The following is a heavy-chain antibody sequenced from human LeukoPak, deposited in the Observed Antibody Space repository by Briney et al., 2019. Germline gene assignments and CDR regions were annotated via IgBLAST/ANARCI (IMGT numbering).Heavy chain of an antibody. J-gene: IGHJ4*02. CDR3: AKDILAGYFDY. D-gene: IGHD2-15*01. V-gene: IGHV3-30*18. CDR2: ISYDGSNK. CDR1: GFTFSSYG. Sequence: PGGSLRLSCAASGFTFSSYGMHWVRQAPGKGLEWVAVISYDGSNKYYADSVKGRFTISRDNSKNTLYLQMNSLRAEDTAVYYCAKDILAGYFDYWGQGTLVTVSS.